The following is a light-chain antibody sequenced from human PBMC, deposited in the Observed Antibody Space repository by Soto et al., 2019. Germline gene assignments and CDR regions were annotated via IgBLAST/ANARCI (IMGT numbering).Light chain of an antibody. V-gene: IGKV3-15*01. CDR3: QQRSNWPPVIT. CDR1: QSVSSN. Sequence: EIVMTQSPATLSVSPGERATLSCRASQSVSSNLVWYQQKPGQPPRLLIYNASTRATGIPARFSGSGSGTEFTLTISSLQSEDFAVYYCQQRSNWPPVITFGQGTRLEIK. J-gene: IGKJ5*01. CDR2: NAS.